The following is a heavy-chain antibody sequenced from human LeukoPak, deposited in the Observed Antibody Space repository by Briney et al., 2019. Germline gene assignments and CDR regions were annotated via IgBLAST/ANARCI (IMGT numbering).Heavy chain of an antibody. CDR2: IYYSGST. D-gene: IGHD2-2*01. Sequence: PSETLSLTCTVSGGSISSYYWSWIRQPPGKGLEWIGYIYYSGSTNYNPSLKSRVTISVDTSKNQFSLKLSSVTAADTAVYYCARQTRICSSTSCYVGWFDPWGQGTLVTVSS. CDR1: GGSISSYY. V-gene: IGHV4-59*08. J-gene: IGHJ5*02. CDR3: ARQTRICSSTSCYVGWFDP.